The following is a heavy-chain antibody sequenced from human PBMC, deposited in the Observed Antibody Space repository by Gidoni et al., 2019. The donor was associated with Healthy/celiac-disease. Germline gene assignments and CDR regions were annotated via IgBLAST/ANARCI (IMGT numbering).Heavy chain of an antibody. CDR1: GGSISSGDYY. Sequence: QVQLQESGPGLVEPSQTLSLTCTVPGGSISSGDYYWSWIRQPPGKGLEWIGYIYYSGSTYYNPSLKSRVTISVDTSKNQFSLKLSSVTAADTAVYYCARERVGAVDFDYWGQGTLVTVSS. J-gene: IGHJ4*02. CDR2: IYYSGST. D-gene: IGHD1-26*01. CDR3: ARERVGAVDFDY. V-gene: IGHV4-30-4*01.